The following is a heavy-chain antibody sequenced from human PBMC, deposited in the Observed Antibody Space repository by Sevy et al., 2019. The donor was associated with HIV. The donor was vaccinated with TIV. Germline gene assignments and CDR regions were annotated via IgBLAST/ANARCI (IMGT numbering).Heavy chain of an antibody. J-gene: IGHJ4*02. CDR1: GFTFNNYA. V-gene: IGHV3-30*04. D-gene: IGHD6-13*01. Sequence: GGSLRLSCAASGFTFNNYALHWVRQAPGKGLEWLTVILFDGSVKSADSVKGRFTISRDISKNMLSLQMNSLRAEDTAVYYCASGHSNRWAGPGHWGQGTLVTVSS. CDR3: ASGHSNRWAGPGH. CDR2: ILFDGSVK.